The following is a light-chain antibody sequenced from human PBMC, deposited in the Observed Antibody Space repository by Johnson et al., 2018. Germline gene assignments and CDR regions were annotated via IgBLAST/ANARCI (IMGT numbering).Light chain of an antibody. CDR3: GTWASSLSAGNF. V-gene: IGLV1-51*02. CDR2: ENN. CDR1: SSNIGNNY. Sequence: QSVLTQPPSVSAAPGQKVTISCSGSSSNIGNNYVSWYQQLPGTAPKLLIYENNKRPSGIPDRFSGSKSGTSATLGITGLQTGDEADYYCGTWASSLSAGNFFGTGTKCTVL. J-gene: IGLJ1*01.